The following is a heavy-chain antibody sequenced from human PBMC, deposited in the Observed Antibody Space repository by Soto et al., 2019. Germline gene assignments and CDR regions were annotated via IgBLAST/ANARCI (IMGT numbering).Heavy chain of an antibody. CDR3: ARGEYCTNGVCLDDAFDI. CDR1: GFTFSSYG. V-gene: IGHV3-33*01. CDR2: IWYDGSNK. Sequence: GSLRLSCAASGFTFSSYGMHWVRQAQGKGLEWVAVIWYDGSNKYYADSVKGRFTISRDNSKDTLYLQMNSLRAEDTAVYYCARGEYCTNGVCLDDAFDIWGQGTMVTVSS. J-gene: IGHJ3*02. D-gene: IGHD2-8*01.